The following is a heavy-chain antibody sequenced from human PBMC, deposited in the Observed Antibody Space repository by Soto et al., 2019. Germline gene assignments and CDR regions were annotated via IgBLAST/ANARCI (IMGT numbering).Heavy chain of an antibody. CDR1: GYTFTGYY. CDR3: ARGKELPPTDSYYGMDV. J-gene: IGHJ6*02. CDR2: INPNSGGT. D-gene: IGHD1-26*01. V-gene: IGHV1-2*04. Sequence: ASVKVSCKASGYTFTGYYMHWVRQAPGQGLEWMGWINPNSGGTNYAQKFQGWVTMTRDTSISTAYMELSRLRSDDTAVYYCARGKELPPTDSYYGMDVWGQGTTVTVSS.